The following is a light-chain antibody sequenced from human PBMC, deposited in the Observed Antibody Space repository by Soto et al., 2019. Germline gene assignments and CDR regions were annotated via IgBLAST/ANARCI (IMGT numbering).Light chain of an antibody. CDR3: QQYGNSPPYT. V-gene: IGKV3-20*01. CDR1: QTTSDSY. CDR2: DTS. J-gene: IGKJ2*01. Sequence: EIVLTQSPGTLSLSPGERATLSCRASQTTSDSYLGWYQQKPGQAPRLLIYDTSNRATGIPDRFSGSGSGKDFTLTISRLEPKDFAVYYCQQYGNSPPYTFGQGTTLEI.